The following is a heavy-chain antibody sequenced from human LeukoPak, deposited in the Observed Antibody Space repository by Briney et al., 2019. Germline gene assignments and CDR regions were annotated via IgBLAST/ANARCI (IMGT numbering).Heavy chain of an antibody. J-gene: IGHJ4*02. CDR2: IWYDGSNK. Sequence: GRSLRLSCAASGFTFSSYGMHWVRQAPGKGLEWVAVIWYDGSNKYYADSVKGRFTISRDNSKNTLYLQMNSLRAEDTAVYYCASMGTLIAVAGHGFDYWGQGTLVTVSS. CDR1: GFTFSSYG. D-gene: IGHD6-19*01. V-gene: IGHV3-33*01. CDR3: ASMGTLIAVAGHGFDY.